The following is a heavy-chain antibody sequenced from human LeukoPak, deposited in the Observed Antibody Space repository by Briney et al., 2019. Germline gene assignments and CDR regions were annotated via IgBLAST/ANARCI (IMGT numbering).Heavy chain of an antibody. CDR2: INHSGTT. CDR1: GGSFSGYY. D-gene: IGHD1-26*01. CDR3: ARDSPWELLLRGPYYYYYMDV. Sequence: PSETLSLTCAVYGGSFSGYYWSWIRQPPGKGLEWIGEINHSGTTNYHPSLKSRVTISVDTSKNQFSLKLSSVTAAGTAVYYCARDSPWELLLRGPYYYYYMDVWGKGTTVTVSS. V-gene: IGHV4-34*01. J-gene: IGHJ6*03.